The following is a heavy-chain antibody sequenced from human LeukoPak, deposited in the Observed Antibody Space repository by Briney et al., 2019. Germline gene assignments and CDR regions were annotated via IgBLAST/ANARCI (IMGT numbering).Heavy chain of an antibody. CDR2: LSYDGNNK. CDR3: ARDKDYVRYHYMDV. Sequence: GGSLRLSCAASGFIFNSYAMHWVRQAPGKGLEWVAILSYDGNNKYYADYVKGRFTISRDNSKNALYLQMNSLRAEDTAVYYCARDKDYVRYHYMDVWGKGTTVTVSS. CDR1: GFIFNSYA. V-gene: IGHV3-30*04. J-gene: IGHJ6*03. D-gene: IGHD3-16*01.